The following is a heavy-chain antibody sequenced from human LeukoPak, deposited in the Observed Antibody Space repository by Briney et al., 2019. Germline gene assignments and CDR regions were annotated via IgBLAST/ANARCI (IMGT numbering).Heavy chain of an antibody. CDR1: GGSIGTFF. J-gene: IGHJ4*01. CDR3: ARDSGTALNHLGWFDV. Sequence: SDTLSLTCSVSGGSIGTFFWSWIRQSPGQGPEWLGYVAPNGATKNNPPLKSRITIILDTTKNQFSLKLTSVTAADTAVYYCARDSGTALNHLGWFDVWGQGTLVTVSS. D-gene: IGHD1-7*01. CDR2: VAPNGAT. V-gene: IGHV4-59*12.